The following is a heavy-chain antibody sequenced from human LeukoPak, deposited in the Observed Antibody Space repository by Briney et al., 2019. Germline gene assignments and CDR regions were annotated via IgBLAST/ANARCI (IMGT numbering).Heavy chain of an antibody. CDR1: GFTVRTSH. V-gene: IGHV3-53*01. Sequence: GGSLRLSCAASGFTVRTSHMSWIRQAPGKGLEWVSLIYNTGNTHDADSVKGRFTISRDISKNTLYLQMSRLRSDDTAVYFCVRADNGFDHWGQEALVTVSS. CDR2: IYNTGNT. J-gene: IGHJ4*02. CDR3: VRADNGFDH. D-gene: IGHD1-14*01.